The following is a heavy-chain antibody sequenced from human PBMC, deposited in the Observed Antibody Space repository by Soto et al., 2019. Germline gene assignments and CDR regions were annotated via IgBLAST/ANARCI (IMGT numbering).Heavy chain of an antibody. CDR2: IKQDGSEK. Sequence: EVQLVESGGGLVQPGGSLRLSCAASGFTFSSYWMSWVRQAPVKGLEWVGNIKQDGSEKNYVDFVKGRFTTSRDNAKNSLYLQMNSLRAEDTAVYYCARIASAGRGWDVWGQGTTVVVSS. V-gene: IGHV3-7*01. CDR1: GFTFSSYW. D-gene: IGHD6-13*01. CDR3: ARIASAGRGWDV. J-gene: IGHJ6*02.